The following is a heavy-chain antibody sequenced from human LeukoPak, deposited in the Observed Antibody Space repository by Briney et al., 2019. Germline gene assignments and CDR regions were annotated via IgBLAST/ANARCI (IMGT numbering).Heavy chain of an antibody. V-gene: IGHV4-39*07. Sequence: PSETLSLTCTLSGASITSSSYYCGWIRQPPGKGLEWITSIYYSGSIYYNPSLKSRVTISLDTSKNQFSLKLSSVTAADTAVYYCARVRRSTTGLRFLEWSAYYYYYMDVWGKGTTVTVSS. CDR3: ARVRRSTTGLRFLEWSAYYYYYMDV. J-gene: IGHJ6*03. D-gene: IGHD3-3*01. CDR2: IYYSGSI. CDR1: GASITSSSYY.